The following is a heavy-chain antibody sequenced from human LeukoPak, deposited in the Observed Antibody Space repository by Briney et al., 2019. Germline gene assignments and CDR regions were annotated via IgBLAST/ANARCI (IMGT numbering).Heavy chain of an antibody. CDR1: GGSISSSSYY. CDR2: IYYSGST. J-gene: IGHJ2*01. V-gene: IGHV4-39*07. Sequence: SETLSLTCTVSGGSISSSSYYWGWIRQPPGKGLEWIGSIYYSGSTYYNPSLKSRVTISVDTSKNQFSLKLSSVTAADAAVYYCARDRFPYYFDLWGRGTLVTVSS. CDR3: ARDRFPYYFDL.